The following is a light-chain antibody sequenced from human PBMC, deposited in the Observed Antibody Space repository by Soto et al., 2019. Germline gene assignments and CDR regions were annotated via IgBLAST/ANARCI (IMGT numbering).Light chain of an antibody. CDR3: QQYGSSGT. CDR2: GAS. J-gene: IGKJ1*01. V-gene: IGKV3-20*01. CDR1: QSVSNNY. Sequence: IVVTRSPGTLSLSPGERATLSCSASQSVSNNYLAWYQQKPGQAPRLLIYGASNRATGIPDRFSGSGSGTDFTLTISILEPEDFAVYCCQQYGSSGTFGQGTKVDIK.